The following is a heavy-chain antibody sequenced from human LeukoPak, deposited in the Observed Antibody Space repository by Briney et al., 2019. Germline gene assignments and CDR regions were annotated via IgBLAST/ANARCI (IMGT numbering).Heavy chain of an antibody. CDR1: GFTFHDYG. CDR2: ISYNSVRI. V-gene: IGHV3-9*01. D-gene: IGHD4-11*01. J-gene: IGHJ4*02. Sequence: GGSLRLSCAASGFTFHDYGMHWVRLAPGKGLEWGSGISYNSVRIGYADSVKGRFTISRDNAKNSLYLQMNSLRPEDTALYYCAKGGWFGNSDLHVDFDNWGQGTLVTVSS. CDR3: AKGGWFGNSDLHVDFDN.